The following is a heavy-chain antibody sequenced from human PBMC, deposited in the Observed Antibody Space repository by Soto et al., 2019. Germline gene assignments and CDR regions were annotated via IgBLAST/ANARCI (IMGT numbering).Heavy chain of an antibody. D-gene: IGHD1-7*01. CDR3: ANAVELPEPIDY. J-gene: IGHJ4*02. V-gene: IGHV3-23*01. CDR1: GFTFSSYA. Sequence: PGGSLRLSCAASGFTFSSYAMSWVRQAPGKGLEWVSAISGSGGSTYYADSVKGRFTISRNNSKNTLYLQMNSLRAEDTAVYYCANAVELPEPIDYWGQGTLVTVSS. CDR2: ISGSGGST.